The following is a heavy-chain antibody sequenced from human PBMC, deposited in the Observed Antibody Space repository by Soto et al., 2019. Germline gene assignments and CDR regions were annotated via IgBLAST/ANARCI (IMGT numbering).Heavy chain of an antibody. CDR2: VIPIFGTP. Sequence: QVQLVQSGAEVKKPGSSVKVSCKAPGGTFSTYAISWVRQAPGQGLEWMGGVIPIFGTPKYAQKFQGRVTITADESTSTGYMELRSVRSEDTAVYYCARSQGGSSSLDIYYYYYYGMDVWGQGNTVTVSS. CDR3: ARSQGGSSSLDIYYYYYYGMDV. V-gene: IGHV1-69*01. J-gene: IGHJ6*02. CDR1: GGTFSTYA. D-gene: IGHD2-15*01.